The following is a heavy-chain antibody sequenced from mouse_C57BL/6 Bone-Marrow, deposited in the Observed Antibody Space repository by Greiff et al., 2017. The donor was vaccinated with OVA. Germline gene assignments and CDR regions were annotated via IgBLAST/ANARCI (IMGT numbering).Heavy chain of an antibody. CDR2: IDPENGDT. CDR3: TSYGNFDY. CDR1: GFNINDDY. D-gene: IGHD2-1*01. Sequence: EVQLQQSGAELVRPGASVTLSCTASGFNINDDYMHWVKQRPEQGLEWIGWIDPENGDTEYASKFQGQATITADTSSNTAYLQLSSLTSEDTAVYYCTSYGNFDYWGQGTTLTVSS. J-gene: IGHJ2*01. V-gene: IGHV14-4*01.